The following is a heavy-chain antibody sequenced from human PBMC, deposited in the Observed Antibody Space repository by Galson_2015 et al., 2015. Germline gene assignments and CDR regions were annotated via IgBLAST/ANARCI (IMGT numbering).Heavy chain of an antibody. D-gene: IGHD2-15*01. CDR3: VKESSGGSGEPPFDY. Sequence: SLRLSCAASGFTFSSYAMHWVRQAPGKGLEYVSAISSNGGSTYYADSVKGRFTISRDNSKNTLYLQMSSLRAEDTAVYYRVKESSGGSGEPPFDYWGQGTLVTVSS. V-gene: IGHV3-64D*06. CDR1: GFTFSSYA. CDR2: ISSNGGST. J-gene: IGHJ4*02.